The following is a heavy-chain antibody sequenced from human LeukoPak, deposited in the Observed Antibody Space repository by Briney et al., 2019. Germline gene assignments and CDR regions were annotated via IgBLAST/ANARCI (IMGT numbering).Heavy chain of an antibody. CDR2: IKQDGSEK. D-gene: IGHD2-15*01. CDR1: GLTFNSYW. CDR3: ARGRYCSGGGCHYFDY. V-gene: IGHV3-7*01. J-gene: IGHJ4*02. Sequence: GGSLRLSCAVSGLTFNSYWMSWVRQAPGKGLEWVANIKQDGSEKFYVDSVKGRFTISRDNAKISLYLQMNSLRAEDTAVFYCARGRYCSGGGCHYFDYWGQGTLVTVSS.